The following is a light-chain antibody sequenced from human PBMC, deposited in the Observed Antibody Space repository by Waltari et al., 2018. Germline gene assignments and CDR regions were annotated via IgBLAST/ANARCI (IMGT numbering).Light chain of an antibody. CDR2: DAS. CDR3: QQRSTWPILT. Sequence: EIVFTQPPATLSLSPGERATLSCRASQSVSSYLGWYQQKPGQAPRLLIYDASTRATGVPGRFSGSGSGTDFTLTISSLEPEDFAIYYCQQRSTWPILTFGGGTKVEIK. J-gene: IGKJ4*01. CDR1: QSVSSY. V-gene: IGKV3-11*01.